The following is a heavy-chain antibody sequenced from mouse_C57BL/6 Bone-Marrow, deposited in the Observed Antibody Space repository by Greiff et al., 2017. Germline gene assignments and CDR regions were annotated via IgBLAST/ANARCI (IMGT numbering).Heavy chain of an antibody. CDR1: GFPITSGYY. J-gene: IGHJ4*01. D-gene: IGHD4-1*01. CDR2: ITHSGET. Sequence: VKLVESGPGLVKPSQSLFLTCSITGFPITSGYYWIWIRQSPGKPLEWMGYITHSGETFYNPSLQRPISITRETSKNQFLLQLNSVTTEDTDMYYCAGVITDYYAMDYWGQGTSVTVSS. CDR3: AGVITDYYAMDY. V-gene: IGHV12-3*01.